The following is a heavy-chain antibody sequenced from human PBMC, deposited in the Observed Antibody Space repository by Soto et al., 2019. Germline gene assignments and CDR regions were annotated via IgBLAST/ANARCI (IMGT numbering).Heavy chain of an antibody. J-gene: IGHJ4*02. V-gene: IGHV1-18*01. Sequence: GASVKVSCKASGYTFSSFGISWVRQAPGQGLEWMGWISAYKGNTNYAQKLQGRVTMTTDTSTSTAYMELRSLRSDDTAVYYCARGPGGYYDSSGFYPYYFDYWGQGTLVT. CDR3: ARGPGGYYDSSGFYPYYFDY. CDR2: ISAYKGNT. D-gene: IGHD3-22*01. CDR1: GYTFSSFG.